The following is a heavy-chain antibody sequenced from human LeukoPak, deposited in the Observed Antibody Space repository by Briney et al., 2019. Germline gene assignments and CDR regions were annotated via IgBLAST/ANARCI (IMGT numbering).Heavy chain of an antibody. D-gene: IGHD6-6*01. Sequence: GGSLRLSCAASGFTFSTYWMHWVRQAPGKGLVWVSRIDNGGSNTLYAYSVRGRFTISRDNAKNTLYLQMNSLRAEDTAIYYCARVRSDYSSSSPPDYWGQGTPVTVSS. V-gene: IGHV3-74*01. CDR2: IDNGGSNT. J-gene: IGHJ4*02. CDR3: ARVRSDYSSSSPPDY. CDR1: GFTFSTYW.